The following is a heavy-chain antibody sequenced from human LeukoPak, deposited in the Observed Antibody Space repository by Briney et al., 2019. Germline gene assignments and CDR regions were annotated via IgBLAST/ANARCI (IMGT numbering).Heavy chain of an antibody. V-gene: IGHV3-23*01. CDR1: GFTFSSYA. CDR2: ISGSGGST. J-gene: IGHJ4*02. CDR3: ATIIAAAGLAAYY. D-gene: IGHD6-13*01. Sequence: PGGSLRLSCAASGFTFSSYAMSWVRQAPGKGLEWVSAISGSGGSTYYADSVKGRFTISRDNSKNTLYLQMNSLRAEDTAVYYCATIIAAAGLAAYYWGQGTLVTVSS.